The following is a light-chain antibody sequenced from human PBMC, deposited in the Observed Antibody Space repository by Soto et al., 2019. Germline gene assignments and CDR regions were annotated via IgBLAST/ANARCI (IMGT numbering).Light chain of an antibody. J-gene: IGKJ1*01. CDR2: DAS. Sequence: VYRVTIPCRASQTISSWLAWYQQIPGKAPKLLIYDASNLESGVPSRFSGSGSGTDFTLTISRLEPEDFAVYYCQQYGSSPRTFGQGTKVDI. CDR3: QQYGSSPRT. V-gene: IGKV1-5*01. CDR1: QTISSW.